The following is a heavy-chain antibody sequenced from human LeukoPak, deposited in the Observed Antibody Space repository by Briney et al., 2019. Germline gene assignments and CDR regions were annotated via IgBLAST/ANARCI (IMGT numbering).Heavy chain of an antibody. CDR1: GYTFTGYY. V-gene: IGHV1-2*02. CDR3: ARDRLLWFGELLFDY. Sequence: ASVKVSCKASGYTFTGYYMHWVRQAPGQGLEWMGWINPNSGGTNYAQKFQGRVTMTRDTSISTAYMEPSRLRSDDTAVYYCARDRLLWFGELLFDYWGQGTLVTVSS. J-gene: IGHJ4*02. D-gene: IGHD3-10*01. CDR2: INPNSGGT.